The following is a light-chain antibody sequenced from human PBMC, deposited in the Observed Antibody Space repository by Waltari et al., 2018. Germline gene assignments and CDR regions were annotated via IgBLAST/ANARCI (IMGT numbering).Light chain of an antibody. CDR3: QQSNTTPRT. Sequence: DIQMTQSPYSLSASVQDRVTITCRASQSINNYLNWFQQKPGKAPKVLIYAASTLQSGVPSRFSGSGSGTDFTLTISSLQPEDFATYYCQQSNTTPRTFGEGTKVEFK. J-gene: IGKJ4*02. CDR2: AAS. V-gene: IGKV1-39*01. CDR1: QSINNY.